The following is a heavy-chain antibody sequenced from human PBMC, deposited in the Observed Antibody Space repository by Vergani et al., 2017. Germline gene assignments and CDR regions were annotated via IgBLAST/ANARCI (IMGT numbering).Heavy chain of an antibody. CDR2: IHPADSDT. V-gene: IGHV5-51*01. J-gene: IGHJ4*02. CDR1: GYSFTNYW. D-gene: IGHD2-21*02. CDR3: ASALSVVVTASLDY. Sequence: EVQLVQSGAEVKKPGESLKISCQISGYSFTNYWIGWVRQMPGKGLEWMGIIHPADSDTRYSPSFQGQVTISVDKSISTAYLQRSSLRASDSAMYYCASALSVVVTASLDYWGQGTLVTVSS.